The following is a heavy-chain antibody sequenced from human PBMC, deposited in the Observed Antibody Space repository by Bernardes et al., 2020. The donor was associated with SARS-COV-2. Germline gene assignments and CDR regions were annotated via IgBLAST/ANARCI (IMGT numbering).Heavy chain of an antibody. D-gene: IGHD3-16*01. V-gene: IGHV4-31*03. J-gene: IGHJ4*02. CDR3: ARIWDSIWGAPLD. Sequence: PSETLSLTCTVSGASISDGVSHWIWIRQHPGKGLEWIGHVFYSGSTDYNPSLKSRLLMSIDTSKNLFSLNLTSVTAADTAVYYCARIWDSIWGAPLDWGQGILVTVSS. CDR1: GASISDGVSH. CDR2: VFYSGST.